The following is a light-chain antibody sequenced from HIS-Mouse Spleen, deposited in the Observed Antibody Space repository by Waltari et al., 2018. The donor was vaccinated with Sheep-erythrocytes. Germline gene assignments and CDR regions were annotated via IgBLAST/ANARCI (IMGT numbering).Light chain of an antibody. Sequence: QSVLTQPPSASGTPGQRVTISCSGRGSNIGSNYVYWYQQLPGTAPKLLIYRNNQRPSGVPDRFSGSKSGTSASLAISGLRSEDEADYYCAAWDDSLSGPVFGGGTKLTVL. CDR1: GSNIGSNY. J-gene: IGLJ3*02. CDR2: RNN. V-gene: IGLV1-47*01. CDR3: AAWDDSLSGPV.